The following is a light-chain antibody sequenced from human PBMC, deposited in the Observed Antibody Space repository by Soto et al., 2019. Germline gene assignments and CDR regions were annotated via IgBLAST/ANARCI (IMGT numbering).Light chain of an antibody. CDR2: KAS. V-gene: IGKV1-5*03. Sequence: DIQMTQSPSTLSASVGDRVTITCRASQNIGSWLAWYQQKPGKAPKLLLYKASILASGVPSRFGGSGSGTEFTLTISSLQPDDSATYYCQQYDKYSPWAFGQGTKVEI. CDR3: QQYDKYSPWA. J-gene: IGKJ1*01. CDR1: QNIGSW.